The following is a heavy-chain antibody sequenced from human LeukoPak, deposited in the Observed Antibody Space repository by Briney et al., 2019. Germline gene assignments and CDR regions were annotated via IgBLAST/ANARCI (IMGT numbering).Heavy chain of an antibody. V-gene: IGHV4-59*01. D-gene: IGHD5-24*01. CDR1: GLSISSYY. CDR2: IYYSGST. CDR3: ARFDGYYGMDV. J-gene: IGHJ6*04. Sequence: SETLSLTCTVSGLSISSYYWSWLRQPPGKGLEWIGYIYYSGSTNYNPSLKSRVTISVDTSKNQFSLKMSSVTAADTAVYYCARFDGYYGMDVWGKGTTVTVSS.